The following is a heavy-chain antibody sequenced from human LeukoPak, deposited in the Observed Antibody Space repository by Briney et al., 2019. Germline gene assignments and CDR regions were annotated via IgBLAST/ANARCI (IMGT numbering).Heavy chain of an antibody. J-gene: IGHJ4*02. D-gene: IGHD6-19*01. CDR3: ARVGRGSSGWYGPDY. CDR1: GYSINSGYY. CDR2: IYHSGST. Sequence: ASETLSLTCAVSGYSINSGYYWGWIRQSPGTGLEWIGSIYHSGSTYYNPSLKSRITISVGTPKNQFSLKLSSVTAADTAVYYCARVGRGSSGWYGPDYWGQETLVTVSS. V-gene: IGHV4-38-2*01.